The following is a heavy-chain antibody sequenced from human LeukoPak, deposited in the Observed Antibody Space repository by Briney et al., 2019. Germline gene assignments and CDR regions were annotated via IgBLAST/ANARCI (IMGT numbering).Heavy chain of an antibody. J-gene: IGHJ4*02. CDR2: IYSGGST. Sequence: GGSLRLSCAASGFTVSSNYMSWVRQAPGKGLEWVSVIYSGGSTYYADSVKGRFTISRDNSKNTLYLQMNSLRAEDTAVYYCARAQWLVRGFDYWGQGTLVTVSS. CDR3: ARAQWLVRGFDY. CDR1: GFTVSSNY. V-gene: IGHV3-53*01. D-gene: IGHD6-19*01.